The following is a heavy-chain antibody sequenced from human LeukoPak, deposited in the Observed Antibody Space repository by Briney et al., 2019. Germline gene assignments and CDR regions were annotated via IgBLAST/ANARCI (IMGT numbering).Heavy chain of an antibody. J-gene: IGHJ3*02. V-gene: IGHV3-30-3*01. D-gene: IGHD6-13*01. CDR2: ISYDGSNK. CDR1: GFTFSSYA. Sequence: GGSLRLSCAASGFTFSSYAMHWVRQAPGKGLEWVAVISYDGSNKYYADSVKGRFTISRDNSKNTLYLQMNSLRAEDTAVYYCAKGRQGDSSSWAADAFDIWGQGTMVTVSS. CDR3: AKGRQGDSSSWAADAFDI.